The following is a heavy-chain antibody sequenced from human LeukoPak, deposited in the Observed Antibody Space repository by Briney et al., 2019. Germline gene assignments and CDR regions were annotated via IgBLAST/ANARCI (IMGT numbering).Heavy chain of an antibody. D-gene: IGHD3-10*01. Sequence: GESLRLSCAASGFTFSSYNMNWVRQAPGKGLEWVSSISSSSSYIYYADSVKGRFTISRDNAKNSLYLQMNSLRAEDTAVYYCARDKITMVRGVSDYWGQGTLVTVSS. J-gene: IGHJ4*02. CDR2: ISSSSSYI. CDR3: ARDKITMVRGVSDY. V-gene: IGHV3-21*01. CDR1: GFTFSSYN.